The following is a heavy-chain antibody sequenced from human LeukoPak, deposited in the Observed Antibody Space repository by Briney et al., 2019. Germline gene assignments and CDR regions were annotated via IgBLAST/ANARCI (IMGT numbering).Heavy chain of an antibody. D-gene: IGHD5-18*01. V-gene: IGHV3-7*04. Sequence: PGGSLRLSCSASGSTFSTYWMSWVRQAPGKGLEWVANIKEDGSEKNYADSVKGRFTISRDNAKNSLYLQMNSLRAEDMAVYYCARGYTCGYWGQGTLVIVSS. CDR2: IKEDGSEK. J-gene: IGHJ4*02. CDR1: GSTFSTYW. CDR3: ARGYTCGY.